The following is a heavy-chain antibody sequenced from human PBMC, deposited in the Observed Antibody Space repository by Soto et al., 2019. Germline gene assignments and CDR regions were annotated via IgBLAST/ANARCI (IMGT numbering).Heavy chain of an antibody. Sequence: EVQLVESGGGLVKPGGSLRLSCAASGFTFSSYSMAWVRQAPGKGLEWVSSISSTSLYIYYADSVKGRFTISRDNAKNSRYLQMNSLRVEYTAVYYCARATYYDILPGRAEEYYFDYWGQGTLVTVS. D-gene: IGHD3-9*01. CDR1: GFTFSSYS. CDR2: ISSTSLYI. CDR3: ARATYYDILPGRAEEYYFDY. V-gene: IGHV3-21*01. J-gene: IGHJ4*02.